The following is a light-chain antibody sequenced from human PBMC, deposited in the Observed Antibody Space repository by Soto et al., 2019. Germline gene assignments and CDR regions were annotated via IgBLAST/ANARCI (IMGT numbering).Light chain of an antibody. J-gene: IGLJ1*01. CDR3: SSYTGNDDILDV. CDR2: EVT. Sequence: QSALIQPPSASGSPGQSVAISCTGTSSDVGAYNYVSWYQLHPGKAPKLIISEVTKRPSGVPERFSGSKSGNTASLTVSGLQADDEADYHCSSYTGNDDILDVFRSGTKVTVL. CDR1: SSDVGAYNY. V-gene: IGLV2-8*01.